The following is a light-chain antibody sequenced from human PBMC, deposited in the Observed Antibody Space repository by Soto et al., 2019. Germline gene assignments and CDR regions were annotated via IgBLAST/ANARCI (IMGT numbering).Light chain of an antibody. J-gene: IGKJ1*01. CDR2: GAS. CDR3: QQYNNWPPWT. CDR1: VSVSSN. Sequence: EIVMTQSPATLSVSPGEGATLSCRSSVSVSSNLAWYQQKPGQAPRLLIYGASTRATGIPARFSGSGSGTEFTLTISSQQSEDFAVYYCQQYNNWPPWTFGQGTKVEIK. V-gene: IGKV3-15*01.